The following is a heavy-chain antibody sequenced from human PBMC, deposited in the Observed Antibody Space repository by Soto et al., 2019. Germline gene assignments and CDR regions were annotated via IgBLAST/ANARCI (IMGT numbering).Heavy chain of an antibody. CDR3: ARESGHGELLSGVFWS. CDR1: GFTFSSYS. V-gene: IGHV3-21*01. J-gene: IGHJ4*02. D-gene: IGHD1-26*01. Sequence: GGSLRLSCAASGFTFSSYSMNWVRQAPGKGLEWVSSISSSSSYIYYADSVKGRFTISRDNAKNSLYLQMNSLRAEDTAVYYCARESGHGELLSGVFWSWGQGTLVTVSS. CDR2: ISSSSSYI.